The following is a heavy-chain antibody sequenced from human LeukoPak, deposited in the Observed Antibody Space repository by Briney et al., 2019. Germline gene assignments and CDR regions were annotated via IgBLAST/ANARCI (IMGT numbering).Heavy chain of an antibody. Sequence: GGSLRLSCAASGFTFSKYWLHWLRQAPGKGLVWVSRINPDDKSASYADSVKGRFTIARDDARKTLYLQMNSPRAEDTAVYYCLTIVETTFDAFDIWGQGTMVTVSS. J-gene: IGHJ3*02. CDR2: INPDDKSA. CDR1: GFTFSKYW. V-gene: IGHV3-74*01. D-gene: IGHD2/OR15-2a*01. CDR3: LTIVETTFDAFDI.